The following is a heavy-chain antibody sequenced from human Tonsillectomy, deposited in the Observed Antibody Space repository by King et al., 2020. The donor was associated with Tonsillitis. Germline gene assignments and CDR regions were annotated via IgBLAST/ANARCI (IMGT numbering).Heavy chain of an antibody. CDR3: AGRGGMDG. V-gene: IGHV4-39*07. CDR1: GGSISSSPYS. CDR2: IYYSGNT. D-gene: IGHD3-10*01. J-gene: IGHJ6*02. Sequence: MQLQESGPGLVKPSETLSLTCTVSGGSISSSPYSWGWVRQPPGKGLEWIGSIYYSGNTYYNPSLKSRVTISVDTSKNQFSLKLTSVTAADTAVYYWAGRGGMDGWGQGTTVTVSS.